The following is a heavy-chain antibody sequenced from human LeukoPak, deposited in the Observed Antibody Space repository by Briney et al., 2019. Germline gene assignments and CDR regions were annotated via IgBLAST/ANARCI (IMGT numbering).Heavy chain of an antibody. J-gene: IGHJ4*02. CDR3: TTSLVWFGEFSG. CDR2: IKSKTESETT. CDR1: GFTFSNAW. Sequence: GGSLRLSCAASGFTFSNAWMSWVRQAPGKGLEWVGRIKSKTESETTDYAAPVKGRFTISRDDPTNTLYLHMNSLKTEDTAVYFCTTSLVWFGEFSGWGQGTLVTVSS. V-gene: IGHV3-15*05. D-gene: IGHD3-10*01.